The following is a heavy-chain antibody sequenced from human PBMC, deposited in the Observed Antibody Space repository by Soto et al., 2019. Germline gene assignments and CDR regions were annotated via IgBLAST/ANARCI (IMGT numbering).Heavy chain of an antibody. J-gene: IGHJ6*02. CDR3: ASSSLYGMDV. V-gene: IGHV4-39*01. CDR1: GDSVSNSGYY. CDR2: VSLSGSK. Sequence: PSETLSLTCSVSGDSVSNSGYYWGWIRQSPGKRLEWIGSVSLSGSKYYNPSLRSRVTFSVDTSKTLISLKVGSVTAADTAVYYCASSSLYGMDVWGQGTTVTVSS.